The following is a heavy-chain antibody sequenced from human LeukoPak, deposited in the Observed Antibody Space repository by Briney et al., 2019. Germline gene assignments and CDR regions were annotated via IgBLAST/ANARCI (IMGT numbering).Heavy chain of an antibody. V-gene: IGHV1-2*02. D-gene: IGHD3/OR15-3a*01. CDR1: GYTFSDYY. CDR2: INPKSGGR. CDR3: ARAPPLPLGPFTLTGAFDV. Sequence: ASVKVSCKASGYTFSDYYIHWVRQAPGQGLQWMGWINPKSGGRNFALQFPDRVTMTRDTSINTAYVELRSLESDDTAVYYCARAPPLPLGPFTLTGAFDVWGRGTLVTVSS. J-gene: IGHJ3*01.